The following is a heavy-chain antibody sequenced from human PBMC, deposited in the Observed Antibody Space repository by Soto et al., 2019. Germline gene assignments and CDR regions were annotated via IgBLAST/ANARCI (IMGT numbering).Heavy chain of an antibody. CDR3: ASRVKYSGYGEPYYYYYGMDV. V-gene: IGHV4-61*01. CDR2: IYYSGST. D-gene: IGHD4-17*01. J-gene: IGHJ6*02. Sequence: SETLSLTCTVSGGSVSSGSYYWSWIRQPPGKGLEWIGYIYYSGSTNYNPSLKSRVTISVDTSKNQFSLKLSSVTAADTAVYYGASRVKYSGYGEPYYYYYGMDVWGQGTTVTVSS. CDR1: GGSVSSGSYY.